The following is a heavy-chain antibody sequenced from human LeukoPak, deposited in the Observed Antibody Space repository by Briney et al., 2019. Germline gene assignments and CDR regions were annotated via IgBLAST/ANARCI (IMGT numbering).Heavy chain of an antibody. V-gene: IGHV4-59*01. D-gene: IGHD6-19*01. J-gene: IGHJ3*02. CDR1: GGSISSYY. CDR3: ARVSYFWDSSGWYGGAFDI. CDR2: IYYSGST. Sequence: SETLSLTCTVSGGSISSYYWSWIRQPPGKGLEWIGYIYYSGSTNYNPSLKSRVTISVDTSKNQFSLKLSSVTAADTAVYYCARVSYFWDSSGWYGGAFDIWGQGTMVTASS.